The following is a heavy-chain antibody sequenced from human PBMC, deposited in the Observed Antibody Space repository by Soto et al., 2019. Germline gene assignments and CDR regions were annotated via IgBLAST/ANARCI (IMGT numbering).Heavy chain of an antibody. J-gene: IGHJ6*02. D-gene: IGHD3-22*01. V-gene: IGHV1-69*01. CDR1: GGTFSSYA. CDR3: ARSGYYYDSSGYYYYGMDV. CDR2: IIPIFGTA. Sequence: QVQLVQSGAEVKKPGSSVKVSCKASGGTFSSYAISWVRQAPGQGLAWMGGIIPIFGTANYSQTFQGRVTITADESTRTAYMELSSLRSEYTAVYYCARSGYYYDSSGYYYYGMDVWSQGTTVTVSS.